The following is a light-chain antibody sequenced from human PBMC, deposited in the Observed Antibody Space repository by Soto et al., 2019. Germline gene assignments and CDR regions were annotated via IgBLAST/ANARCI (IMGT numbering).Light chain of an antibody. Sequence: QSVLTQPPSVSAAPGQMVTISCSGSSSNIGNNYVSWYQQLPGTAPKLLIDESDKRPSGIPDRFSGSKSGTSATLGIAGLQTGDEADYYCGTWDTSLSVVFGGGTKVTVL. CDR3: GTWDTSLSVV. CDR2: ESD. V-gene: IGLV1-51*02. J-gene: IGLJ2*01. CDR1: SSNIGNNY.